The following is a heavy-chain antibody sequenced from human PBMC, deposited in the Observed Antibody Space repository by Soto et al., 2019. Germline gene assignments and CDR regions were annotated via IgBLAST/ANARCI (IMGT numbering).Heavy chain of an antibody. CDR1: GFTFSSYA. V-gene: IGHV3-30-3*01. Sequence: GGSLRLSCAASGFTFSSYAMHWVRQAPGKGLEWVAVISYDGSNKYYADSVKGRFTISRDNSKNTLYLQMNSLRAEDTAVYYCARVSGEEYYYDSSAYYPGYNWFDPWGQGTLVTVSS. CDR3: ARVSGEEYYYDSSAYYPGYNWFDP. J-gene: IGHJ5*02. D-gene: IGHD3-22*01. CDR2: ISYDGSNK.